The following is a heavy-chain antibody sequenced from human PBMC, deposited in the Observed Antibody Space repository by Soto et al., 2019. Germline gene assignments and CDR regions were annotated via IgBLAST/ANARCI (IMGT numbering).Heavy chain of an antibody. CDR1: GYTFTSYD. CDR2: MNPNSGNT. CDR3: ARDRPPQPYCSGGSCYPNYFDY. V-gene: IGHV1-8*01. J-gene: IGHJ4*02. Sequence: ASVKVSCKTSGYTFTSYDINWVRQANGQGLEWMGWMNPNSGNTGYAQKFQGRVTMTRNTSISTAYMELSSLRSEDTAVYYCARDRPPQPYCSGGSCYPNYFDYWGQGTLVTVSS. D-gene: IGHD2-15*01.